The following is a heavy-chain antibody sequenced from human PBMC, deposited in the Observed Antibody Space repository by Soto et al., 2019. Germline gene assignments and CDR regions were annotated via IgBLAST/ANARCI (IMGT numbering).Heavy chain of an antibody. V-gene: IGHV1-18*01. Sequence: QVQLVQSGAEVKKPGASVKVSCKASGYTFTSYGISWVRQAPGQGLEWMGWISAYNGNTNYAQKLQGRVTMTTDTSMSTAYMELRSLRSDDTAVYYCARDLPDLAMVRGVNNWFDPWGQGTLVTVSS. J-gene: IGHJ5*02. CDR1: GYTFTSYG. CDR3: ARDLPDLAMVRGVNNWFDP. D-gene: IGHD3-10*01. CDR2: ISAYNGNT.